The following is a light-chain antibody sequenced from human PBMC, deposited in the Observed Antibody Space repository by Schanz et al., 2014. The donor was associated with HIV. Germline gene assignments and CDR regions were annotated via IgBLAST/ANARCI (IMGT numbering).Light chain of an antibody. CDR3: QQFSEYPLT. J-gene: IGKJ4*01. Sequence: DIQMSQSQTTLSASIGDRVTITCRASKNIGTWLAWYQQKPGRAPNLLIYKASNLESGVPSRFSGSGSGTEFTLTISSLQPLDSATYYCQQFSEYPLTFGGGTKVEL. CDR1: KNIGTW. V-gene: IGKV1-5*03. CDR2: KAS.